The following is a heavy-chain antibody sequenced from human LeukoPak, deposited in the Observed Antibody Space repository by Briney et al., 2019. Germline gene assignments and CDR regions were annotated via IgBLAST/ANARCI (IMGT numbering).Heavy chain of an antibody. J-gene: IGHJ4*02. CDR2: ISGSDGST. CDR3: AYMRGLYYGIDY. CDR1: GFTFRSYS. D-gene: IGHD3-10*01. V-gene: IGHV3-23*01. Sequence: AGGSLRLSCAASGFTFRSYSMNWVRQAPGKGLEWVSSISGSDGSTYYADSVKGRFTISRDNSKNTLYLQMNSLRAEDTAVYYCAYMRGLYYGIDYWGQGTLVTVSS.